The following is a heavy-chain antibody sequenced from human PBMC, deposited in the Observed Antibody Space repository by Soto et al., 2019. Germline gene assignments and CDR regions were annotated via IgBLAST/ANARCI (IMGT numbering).Heavy chain of an antibody. Sequence: GGSLRLSCAASGFTFSSYEMNWVRQAPGKGLEWVSYISSSGSTIYYADSVKGRFTISRDNAKNSLYLRMNSLRAEDTAVYYCARELGGNAWFDPWGQGTLVTVSS. CDR3: ARELGGNAWFDP. J-gene: IGHJ5*02. D-gene: IGHD2-15*01. V-gene: IGHV3-48*03. CDR1: GFTFSSYE. CDR2: ISSSGSTI.